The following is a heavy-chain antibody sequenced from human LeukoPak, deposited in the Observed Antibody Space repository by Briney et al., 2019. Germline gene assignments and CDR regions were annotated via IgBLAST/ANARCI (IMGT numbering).Heavy chain of an antibody. CDR1: GLSFTGYY. CDR2: ISHSGRT. Sequence: SEPLSLTCAVSGLSFTGYYWSWIRQPPGKGPEGIGEISHSGRTSYNPSLKSRVTISLHTSKNQFSLKLSSVTAADTAVYYCATAWSGYTRNYYYMDVWGKGTTVTVSS. J-gene: IGHJ6*03. D-gene: IGHD3-3*01. CDR3: ATAWSGYTRNYYYMDV. V-gene: IGHV4-34*01.